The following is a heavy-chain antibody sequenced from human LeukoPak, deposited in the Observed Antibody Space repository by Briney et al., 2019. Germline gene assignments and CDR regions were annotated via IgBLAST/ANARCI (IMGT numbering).Heavy chain of an antibody. J-gene: IGHJ4*02. CDR2: ISGSGGST. CDR3: AKDRRGYSGYADY. D-gene: IGHD5-12*01. V-gene: IGHV3-23*01. Sequence: HPGGSLRLSCAASGFTFSSYAMSWVRQAPGKGLEWVSAISGSGGSTYYADSVKGRFTISRDNSKNTLYLQINSLRAEDTAVYYCAKDRRGYSGYADYWGQGTLVTVSS. CDR1: GFTFSSYA.